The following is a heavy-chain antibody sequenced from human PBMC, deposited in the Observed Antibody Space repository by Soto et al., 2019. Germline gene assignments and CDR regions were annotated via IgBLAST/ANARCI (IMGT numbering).Heavy chain of an antibody. J-gene: IGHJ6*03. D-gene: IGHD6-19*01. CDR3: AKKSSGDSYYDMDV. CDR2: ISSSGGNT. V-gene: IGHV3-23*01. Sequence: EVQLFESGGGLVQPGGSLRLSCAASGFTFSSYAMTWVRQAPGKGLEWVSAISSSGGNTYYADSVKGRFTISRDNSKNTLNLQMNSLRAEDMAVYYCAKKSSGDSYYDMDVWGKGTTVTVSS. CDR1: GFTFSSYA.